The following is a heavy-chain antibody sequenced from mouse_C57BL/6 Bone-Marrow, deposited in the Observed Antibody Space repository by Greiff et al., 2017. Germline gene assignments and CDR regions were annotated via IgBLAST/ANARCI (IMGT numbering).Heavy chain of an antibody. D-gene: IGHD2-2*01. CDR2: INPSSGYT. CDR1: GYTFTSYT. CDR3: ARWGLRRGAWFAY. J-gene: IGHJ3*01. V-gene: IGHV1-4*01. Sequence: VQRVESGAELARPGASVKMSCKASGYTFTSYTMHWVKQRPGQGLEWIGYINPSSGYTKYNQKFKDKATLTADKSSSTAYMQLSSLTSEDSAVYYCARWGLRRGAWFAYWGQGTLVTVSA.